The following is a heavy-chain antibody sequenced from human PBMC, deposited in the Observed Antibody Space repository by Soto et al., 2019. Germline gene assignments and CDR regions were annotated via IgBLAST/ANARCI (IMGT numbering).Heavy chain of an antibody. D-gene: IGHD6-19*01. J-gene: IGHJ4*02. CDR2: IGTAGDT. CDR1: GFTFSSYD. CDR3: ARASVSSGWYDY. Sequence: GGSLRLSCAASGFTFSSYDMHWVRQATGKGLEWVSAIGTAGDTYYPGSVKGRFTISRENAKNSLYLQMNSLRAGDTAVYYCARASVSSGWYDYWGQGTLVTVSS. V-gene: IGHV3-13*01.